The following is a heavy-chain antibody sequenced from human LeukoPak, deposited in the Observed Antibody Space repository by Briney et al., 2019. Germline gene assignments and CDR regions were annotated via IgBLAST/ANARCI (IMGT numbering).Heavy chain of an antibody. Sequence: SETLSLTCAVSGASISSGNWWSWVRQPPGKGLEWIGYIYHSGSTYYNPSLKSRVTISVDRSKNQFSLKLSSVTAADTAVYYCARSYYYDSSGYLDAFDIWGQGTMVTVSS. V-gene: IGHV4-4*02. CDR3: ARSYYYDSSGYLDAFDI. J-gene: IGHJ3*02. CDR1: GASISSGNW. D-gene: IGHD3-22*01. CDR2: IYHSGST.